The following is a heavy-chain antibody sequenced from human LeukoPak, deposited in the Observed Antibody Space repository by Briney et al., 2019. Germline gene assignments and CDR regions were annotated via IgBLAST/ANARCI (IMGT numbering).Heavy chain of an antibody. CDR3: ARAWYYYDSSGLLY. J-gene: IGHJ4*02. Sequence: GGSLRLSCAASGFTFSSYAMSWVRQAPGKGLEWVSAISGSGGSTYYADSVKGRFTISRDNSKNTLYLQMNSLRAEDTAVYYCARAWYYYDSSGLLYWGQGTLVTVSS. CDR2: ISGSGGST. D-gene: IGHD3-22*01. V-gene: IGHV3-23*01. CDR1: GFTFSSYA.